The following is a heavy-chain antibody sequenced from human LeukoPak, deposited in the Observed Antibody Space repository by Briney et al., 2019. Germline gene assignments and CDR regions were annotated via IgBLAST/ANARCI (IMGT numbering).Heavy chain of an antibody. J-gene: IGHJ3*02. CDR3: ASHGSLPGDAFDI. V-gene: IGHV4-59*01. CDR1: GGSISSYY. CDR2: IYYSGST. Sequence: SETLSLTCTVSGGSISSYYWSWIRQPPGKGLEWIGYIYYSGSTNYNPSLKSRVTISVDTSKNQFSLKLSSVTAADTAVCYCASHGSLPGDAFDIWGQGTMVTVSS. D-gene: IGHD3-10*01.